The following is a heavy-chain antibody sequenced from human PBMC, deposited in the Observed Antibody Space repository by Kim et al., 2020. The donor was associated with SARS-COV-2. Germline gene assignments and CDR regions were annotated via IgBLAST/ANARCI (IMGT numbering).Heavy chain of an antibody. CDR1: GYTFTSYG. J-gene: IGHJ3*02. CDR2: ISAYNGNT. CDR3: ARDPRTGTYDSSGYYFRKDAFDI. D-gene: IGHD3-22*01. Sequence: ASVKVSCKASGYTFTSYGISWVRQAPGQGLEWMGWISAYNGNTNYAQKLQGRVTMTTDTSTSTAYMELRSLRSDDTAVYYCARDPRTGTYDSSGYYFRKDAFDIWGQGTMVTVSS. V-gene: IGHV1-18*04.